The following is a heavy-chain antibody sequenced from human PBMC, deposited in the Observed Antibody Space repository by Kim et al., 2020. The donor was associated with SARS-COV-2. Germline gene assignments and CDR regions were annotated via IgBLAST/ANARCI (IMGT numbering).Heavy chain of an antibody. CDR3: ARDTFYGSGTIGPDY. D-gene: IGHD3-10*01. CDR2: INSDGSST. J-gene: IGHJ4*02. V-gene: IGHV3-74*01. CDR1: GFTFSSYW. Sequence: GGSLRLSCAASGFTFSSYWMHWVRQAPGKGLVWVSRINSDGSSTSYADSVKGRFTISRDNAKNTLYLQMNSLRAEDTAVYYCARDTFYGSGTIGPDYWGQGTLVTVSS.